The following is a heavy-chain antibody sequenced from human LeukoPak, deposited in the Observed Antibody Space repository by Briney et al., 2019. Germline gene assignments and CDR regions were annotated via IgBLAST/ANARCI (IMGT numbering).Heavy chain of an antibody. V-gene: IGHV4-59*08. CDR1: GGSINNYF. D-gene: IGHD2-8*01. Sequence: PSETLSLTCTVSGGSINNYFWSWIRQPPGKGLDWIGYIHYSGSTKYNPSLKSRVTISVDTSKNEFSLKLSSVTAADTAVYYCTRVLVHGQSDYWGQGTLVTVSS. CDR2: IHYSGST. J-gene: IGHJ4*02. CDR3: TRVLVHGQSDY.